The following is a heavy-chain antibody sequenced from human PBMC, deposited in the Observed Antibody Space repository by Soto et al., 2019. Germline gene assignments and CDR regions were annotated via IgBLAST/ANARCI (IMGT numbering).Heavy chain of an antibody. Sequence: PSETLSLTCAVSGGSISSGGYSWSWIRQPPGKGLEWIGSIYYSGTTYSNPSPKSRVTISLDTSKNQFALKLSSVTAADPAVYYCARSGNWYFYYWGQGTLDIGSS. J-gene: IGHJ4*02. D-gene: IGHD1-1*01. CDR3: ARSGNWYFYY. CDR2: IYYSGTT. V-gene: IGHV4-30-2*03. CDR1: GGSISSGGYS.